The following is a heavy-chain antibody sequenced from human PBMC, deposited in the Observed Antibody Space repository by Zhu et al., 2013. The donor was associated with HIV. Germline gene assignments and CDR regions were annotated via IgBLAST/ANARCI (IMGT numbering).Heavy chain of an antibody. Sequence: QVQLVQSGAEVKKPGASVKVSCKASGYTFTSYGISWVRQAPGQGLEWMGWISAYNGNTNYAQKLQGRVTMTTDTSTSTAYMELRSLRSDDTAVYYCARDMWDIVVVVAAPSHAFDIWGQGTMVTVSS. CDR2: ISAYNGNT. CDR3: ARDMWDIVVVVAAPSHAFDI. J-gene: IGHJ3*02. CDR1: GYTFTSYG. D-gene: IGHD2-15*01. V-gene: IGHV1-18*01.